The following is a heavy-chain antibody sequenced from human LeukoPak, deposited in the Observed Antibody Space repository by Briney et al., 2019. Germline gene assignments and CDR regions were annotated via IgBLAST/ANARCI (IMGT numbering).Heavy chain of an antibody. J-gene: IGHJ4*02. V-gene: IGHV3-74*01. D-gene: IGHD6-19*01. CDR1: GFTFSSYW. Sequence: PGGSLRLSCAASGFTFSSYWMHWVRQGPGKGLVWVSRINSDGSYTSYADSVKGRFTIARDNAKSTLYLQMNSLRAEDTAIYYCVLRGAVAAADFWGQGTLVTVSS. CDR2: INSDGSYT. CDR3: VLRGAVAAADF.